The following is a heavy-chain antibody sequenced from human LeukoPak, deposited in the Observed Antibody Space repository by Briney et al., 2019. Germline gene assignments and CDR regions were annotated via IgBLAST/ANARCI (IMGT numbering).Heavy chain of an antibody. Sequence: SGPTLVNPTQTLTLTCTFSGFSLSTTGVGVAWIRQSPGKALEWLAINYWNNDKSYSSSLKSRLTITKDTSKNQVVLTMTNMDPVDTATYYCAHRWPMVRGVIFDYWGQGTLVTVSS. CDR1: GFSLSTTGVG. D-gene: IGHD3-10*01. CDR2: NYWNNDK. V-gene: IGHV2-5*01. J-gene: IGHJ4*02. CDR3: AHRWPMVRGVIFDY.